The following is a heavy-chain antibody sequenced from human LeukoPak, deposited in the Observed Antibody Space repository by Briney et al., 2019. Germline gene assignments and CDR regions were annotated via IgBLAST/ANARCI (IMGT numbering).Heavy chain of an antibody. V-gene: IGHV3-74*03. Sequence: PGGSLRLSCAASGFTFSKYYMHWVRQAPGKGLVWVSRINSDGTSTTYADSVRGRFTVSRDNAKNTLYLQMNSLKVVDTAMYYCTRVFAGDEYSSSGYWGQGTLVTVSS. D-gene: IGHD6-13*01. CDR3: TRVFAGDEYSSSGY. J-gene: IGHJ4*02. CDR2: INSDGTST. CDR1: GFTFSKYY.